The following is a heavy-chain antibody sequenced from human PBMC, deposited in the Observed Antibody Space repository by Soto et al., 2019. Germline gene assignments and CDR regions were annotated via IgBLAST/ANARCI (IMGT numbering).Heavy chain of an antibody. J-gene: IGHJ4*02. CDR1: GCTLNTYY. V-gene: IGHV1-46*02. CDR3: ARGGHIAVVTASFDY. Sequence: QVQLVQSGAEVKKPGASVKVSCKPSGCTLNTYYLHWVRQAPGQGLEWMGIIHPSGGGSTYAQKFLGRVTMTRDTSTSKVFIELSSLRSADTAVYYCARGGHIAVVTASFDYWGQGTLVTVSS. D-gene: IGHD2-21*02. CDR2: IHPSGGGS.